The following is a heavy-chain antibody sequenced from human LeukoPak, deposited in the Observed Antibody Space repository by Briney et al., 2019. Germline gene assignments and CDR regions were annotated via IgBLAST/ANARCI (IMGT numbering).Heavy chain of an antibody. J-gene: IGHJ6*02. CDR1: GFTFSSYA. CDR2: ISYDGSNK. Sequence: GRSLRLSCAASGFTFSSYAMHWVRQAPGKGLEWVAVISYDGSNKYYADSVKGRFTISRDSSKNTLYLQMNSLRAEDTAVYYCARDRLTTPHYYCGMDVWGQGTTVTVSS. D-gene: IGHD1-14*01. CDR3: ARDRLTTPHYYCGMDV. V-gene: IGHV3-30*04.